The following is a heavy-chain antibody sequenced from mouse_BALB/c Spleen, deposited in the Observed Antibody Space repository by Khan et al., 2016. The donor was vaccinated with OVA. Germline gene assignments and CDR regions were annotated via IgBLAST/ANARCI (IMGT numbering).Heavy chain of an antibody. CDR3: AREASSWDFSFPY. Sequence: VQLQQPGPELVEPGASVKMSCKASGYTFSNYVIHWMKQKPGQGLEWIAYINPYNAGTRYNEKFKGKATLTSDISSTTAYMELNSLTSEDSAGYYCAREASSWDFSFPYWGQGTLVTVSA. J-gene: IGHJ3*01. D-gene: IGHD4-1*01. CDR1: GYTFSNYV. V-gene: IGHV1S136*01. CDR2: INPYNAGT.